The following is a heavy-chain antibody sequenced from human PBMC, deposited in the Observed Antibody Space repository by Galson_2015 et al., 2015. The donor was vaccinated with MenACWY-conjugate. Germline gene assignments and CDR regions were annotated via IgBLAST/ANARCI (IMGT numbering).Heavy chain of an antibody. J-gene: IGHJ4*02. D-gene: IGHD1-26*01. CDR1: GDSVSSNTAA. Sequence: CAISGDSVSSNTAAWNWIRQSPSRGLEWLGRRYYRSQWNNDYTISVRGRITINPDTSKNQVSLHLNSVTPEDTAVYYCAREESGTYSFAYWGQGTLVTVSS. CDR2: RYYRSQWNN. V-gene: IGHV6-1*01. CDR3: AREESGTYSFAY.